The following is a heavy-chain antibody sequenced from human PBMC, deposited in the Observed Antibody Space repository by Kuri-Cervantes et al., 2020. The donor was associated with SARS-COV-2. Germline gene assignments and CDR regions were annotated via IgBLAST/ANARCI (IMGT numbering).Heavy chain of an antibody. Sequence: SVKVSCKTSGFTSSTSAVQWVRQAPGQHLEWIGWIVVGSGYTRYAPKFQRRVTITSDVSTTTAYLDLTGLTSEDTAVYFCATESGGDFSGFDYWGQGTLVTVSS. CDR2: IVVGSGYT. V-gene: IGHV1-58*01. CDR1: GFTSSTSA. D-gene: IGHD4-17*01. J-gene: IGHJ4*02. CDR3: ATESGGDFSGFDY.